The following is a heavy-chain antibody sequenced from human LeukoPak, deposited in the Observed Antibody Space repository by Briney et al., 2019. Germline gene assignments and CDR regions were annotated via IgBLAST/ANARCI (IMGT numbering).Heavy chain of an antibody. V-gene: IGHV3-30*02. D-gene: IGHD2-2*01. J-gene: IGHJ4*02. CDR3: AKDCPPAAIPGNFDY. Sequence: PGGSLRLSCAASGFTFSSYGMHWVRQAPGKGLEWVAFIRYDGSNKYYADSVKGRFTISRDNSKNTLYLQMNSLRAEDTAVYYCAKDCPPAAIPGNFDYWGQGTLVIVSS. CDR1: GFTFSSYG. CDR2: IRYDGSNK.